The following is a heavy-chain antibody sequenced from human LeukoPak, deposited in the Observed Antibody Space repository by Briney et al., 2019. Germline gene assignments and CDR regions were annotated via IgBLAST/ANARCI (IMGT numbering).Heavy chain of an antibody. D-gene: IGHD3-9*01. V-gene: IGHV1-3*01. CDR2: INAGNGNT. Sequence: GASVKVSCKSSGYTFITYAFHWVGQPPCQRLEYMGWINAGNGNTKYSHNFQGRVTITRDTSASTAYMELSSLRSEDTAVYYCAREHDVLTGYSLDYWGQGTLVTVSS. CDR1: GYTFITYA. J-gene: IGHJ4*02. CDR3: AREHDVLTGYSLDY.